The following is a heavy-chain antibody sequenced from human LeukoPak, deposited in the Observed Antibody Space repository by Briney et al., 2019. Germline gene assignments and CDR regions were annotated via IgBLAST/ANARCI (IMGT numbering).Heavy chain of an antibody. D-gene: IGHD6-19*01. Sequence: SETLSLTCTVSGGSISSGSYYWGWIRQPPGKGLEWIGSIYYSGSTYYNPSLKSRVTISVDTSKNQFSLKLSSVTAADTAVYFCAREYSSGLSWFDPWGQGTLVTVSS. CDR1: GGSISSGSYY. CDR2: IYYSGST. J-gene: IGHJ5*02. CDR3: AREYSSGLSWFDP. V-gene: IGHV4-39*07.